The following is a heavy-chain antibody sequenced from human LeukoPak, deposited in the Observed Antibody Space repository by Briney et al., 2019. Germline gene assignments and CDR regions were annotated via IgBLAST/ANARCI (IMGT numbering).Heavy chain of an antibody. Sequence: GGSLRLSCAASGFPFTNYWMIWVRQAPGKRAEWVGNINQDGSETNYVDSVKGRFSMSRDNAKTSLYLQMNSLRAEDTAVYYCATDRKVGAGVPRFDYWGQGALVTVPS. D-gene: IGHD1-26*01. CDR2: INQDGSET. CDR1: GFPFTNYW. V-gene: IGHV3-7*01. J-gene: IGHJ4*02. CDR3: ATDRKVGAGVPRFDY.